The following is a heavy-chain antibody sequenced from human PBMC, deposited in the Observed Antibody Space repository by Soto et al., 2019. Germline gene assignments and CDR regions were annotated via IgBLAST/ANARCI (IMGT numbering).Heavy chain of an antibody. D-gene: IGHD1-26*01. CDR2: IAGSGGDI. CDR3: AKKYRGTYPFDP. CDR1: AFTFSSYA. J-gene: IGHJ5*02. V-gene: IGHV3-23*01. Sequence: GGSLRLSCAASAFTFSSYAMAWVRQAPGKGLEWVSSIAGSGGDISYADSVKGRFTISRDNSKNTLYLQMDSLRAEDTAIYYCAKKYRGTYPFDPWGQGTLVTVSS.